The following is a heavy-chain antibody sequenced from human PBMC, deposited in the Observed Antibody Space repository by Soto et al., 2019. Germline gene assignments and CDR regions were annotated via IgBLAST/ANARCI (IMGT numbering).Heavy chain of an antibody. J-gene: IGHJ6*02. CDR1: GFTFSNYG. CDR2: IWYDGSNK. V-gene: IGHV3-33*08. CDR3: ARDDYYYYYGMDV. Sequence: VQLVESGGGLVQPGGSLRLSCAASGFTFSNYGSHWVRQAPGKGLEWVAIIWYDGSNKYYADSVKGRFTISRDNSKNTVYLQMNSLRAEDTAVYYCARDDYYYYYGMDVWGQGTTVTVSS.